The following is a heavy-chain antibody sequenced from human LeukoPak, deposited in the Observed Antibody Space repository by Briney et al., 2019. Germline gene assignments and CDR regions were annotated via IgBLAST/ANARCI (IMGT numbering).Heavy chain of an antibody. V-gene: IGHV4-59*01. CDR2: IYDSGSN. CDR3: AREGSVADAFDI. Sequence: PSESLSLTCIVAGGSISSFYWSWIRQPPGGGREWIGYIYDSGSNNYNPSLKSRVTISVDTSKNQFSLKLSSVTAADAAVYYCAREGSVADAFDIWGQGTMVTVSS. J-gene: IGHJ3*02. CDR1: GGSISSFY. D-gene: IGHD6-25*01.